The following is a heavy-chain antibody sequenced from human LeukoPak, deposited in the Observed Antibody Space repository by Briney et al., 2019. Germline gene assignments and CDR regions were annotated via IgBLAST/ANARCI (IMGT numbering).Heavy chain of an antibody. V-gene: IGHV3-23*01. D-gene: IGHD1-26*01. CDR3: AKLGWELLGYFDY. J-gene: IGHJ4*02. CDR1: GFTLSSYA. Sequence: PGGSLRLSCAASGFTLSSYAMSWVRQAPGKGLEGVSAIIGSGGSTYYADSEKGRFTLSRDYSKNTLYLQMNSLRAEDTAVYYCAKLGWELLGYFDYWGQGTLVTVSS. CDR2: IIGSGGST.